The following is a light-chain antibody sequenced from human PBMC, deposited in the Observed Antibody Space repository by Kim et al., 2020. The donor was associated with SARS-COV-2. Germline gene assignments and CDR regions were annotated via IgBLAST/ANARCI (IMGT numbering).Light chain of an antibody. V-gene: IGLV1-40*01. CDR1: SSNIGAHYD. CDR2: GST. Sequence: RVAISGTGSSSNIGAHYDVHWYQHLPGTAPRLLIYGSTNRPSGVPDRFSASKSGTSASLAITGLQAEDEADYYCQSYDSSLNNWMFGGGTQLTVL. J-gene: IGLJ3*02. CDR3: QSYDSSLNNWM.